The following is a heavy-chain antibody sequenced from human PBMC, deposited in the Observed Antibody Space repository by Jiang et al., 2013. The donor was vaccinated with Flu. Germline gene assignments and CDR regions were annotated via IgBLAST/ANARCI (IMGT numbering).Heavy chain of an antibody. Sequence: GPGLVKPSGTLSLTCVVSGGSISSNKWWSWVRQSPGKGLEWIGEIYHSGSTNYNPSLKSRVTISVDKSKNQFSLKLSSVTAADTAVYYCARVTAPEYGSVGPDYFDYWGQGTLVTVSS. D-gene: IGHD3-10*01. CDR3: ARVTAPEYGSVGPDYFDY. CDR1: GGSISSNKW. V-gene: IGHV4-4*02. CDR2: IYHSGST. J-gene: IGHJ4*02.